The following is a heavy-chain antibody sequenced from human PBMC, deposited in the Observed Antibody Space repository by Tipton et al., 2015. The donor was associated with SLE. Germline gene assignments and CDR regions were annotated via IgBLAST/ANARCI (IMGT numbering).Heavy chain of an antibody. CDR1: GFTFSNYA. J-gene: IGHJ2*01. CDR2: ISSGGDI. V-gene: IGHV3-23*01. CDR3: ARDRGDFDH. Sequence: SLRLSCAASGFTFSNYAMSWVRQAPGKRLEWVSGISSGGDIYCADTVKGRFTISRDNSKDSLYLQMNSLRAADTAVYYCARDRGDFDHWGRGALVTVSS.